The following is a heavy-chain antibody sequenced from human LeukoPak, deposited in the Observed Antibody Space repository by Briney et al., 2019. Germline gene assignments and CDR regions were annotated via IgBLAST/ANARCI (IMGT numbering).Heavy chain of an antibody. J-gene: IGHJ5*02. CDR3: GRGYSGSYFDP. Sequence: SETLSLTCTVSGGSISTYYWSWIRQPPGKGLEWIGYIYYSGSTNYNPSLKSRVTISVDTSKNQFSLKLSSVTAADTAVYYCGRGYSGSYFDPWGQGTLVTVSS. V-gene: IGHV4-59*01. CDR1: GGSISTYY. D-gene: IGHD1-26*01. CDR2: IYYSGST.